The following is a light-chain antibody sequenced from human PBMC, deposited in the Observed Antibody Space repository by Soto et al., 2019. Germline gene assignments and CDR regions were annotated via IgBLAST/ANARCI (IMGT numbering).Light chain of an antibody. V-gene: IGLV1-40*01. J-gene: IGLJ1*01. CDR2: GNS. CDR1: SSNIGAGYD. Sequence: QLVLTQPPSVSGAPGQRVTISCTGSSSNIGAGYDVHWYQQLPGTAPKLLIYGNSNRPSGVPDRFSGSKSGTSASLAITGLQAEDEADYYCPSYDSSLSGDVXGTGTQLTVL. CDR3: PSYDSSLSGDV.